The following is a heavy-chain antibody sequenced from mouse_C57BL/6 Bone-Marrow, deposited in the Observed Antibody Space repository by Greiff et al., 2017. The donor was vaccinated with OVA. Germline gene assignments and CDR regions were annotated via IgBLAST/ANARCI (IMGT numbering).Heavy chain of an antibody. D-gene: IGHD1-1*01. CDR3: ARGVLRYYYAMDY. Sequence: QVQLQQPGAELVKPGASVKLSCKASGYTFTSYWMQWVKQRPGQGLEWIGEIDPSDSYTNYNQKFKGKATLTVDTSSSTAYMQLSSLTSEDSAVYYGARGVLRYYYAMDYWGQGTSVTVSA. J-gene: IGHJ4*01. CDR1: GYTFTSYW. V-gene: IGHV1-50*01. CDR2: IDPSDSYT.